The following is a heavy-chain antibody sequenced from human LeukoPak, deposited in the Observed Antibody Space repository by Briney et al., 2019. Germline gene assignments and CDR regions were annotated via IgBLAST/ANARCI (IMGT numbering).Heavy chain of an antibody. J-gene: IGHJ6*03. CDR1: GFTFSSYA. V-gene: IGHV3-23*01. CDR3: AHGWAVGYCSGGSCYSDYYYYYMDV. Sequence: GGSLRLSCAASGFTFSSYAMSWVRQAPGKGLEWVSAISGSGGSTYYADSVKGRFTISRDNSKNTLYLQMNSLRAEHTAVYYCAHGWAVGYCSGGSCYSDYYYYYMDVWAKGTTVPVSS. CDR2: ISGSGGST. D-gene: IGHD2-15*01.